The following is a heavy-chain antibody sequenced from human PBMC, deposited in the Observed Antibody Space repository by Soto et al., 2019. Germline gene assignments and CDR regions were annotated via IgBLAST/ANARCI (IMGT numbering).Heavy chain of an antibody. D-gene: IGHD3-10*01. CDR2: INHSGST. V-gene: IGHV4-34*01. J-gene: IGHJ6*02. CDR3: ARAAWDRITMVRGPSESPFVVRHPYYYYYGMDV. CDR1: GGSFSGYY. Sequence: KPSETLSLTCAVYGGSFSGYYWSWIRQPPGKGLEWIGEINHSGSTNYNPSLKSRVTISVDTSKNQFSLKLSSVTAADTAVYYCARAAWDRITMVRGPSESPFVVRHPYYYYYGMDVWGQGTTVTV.